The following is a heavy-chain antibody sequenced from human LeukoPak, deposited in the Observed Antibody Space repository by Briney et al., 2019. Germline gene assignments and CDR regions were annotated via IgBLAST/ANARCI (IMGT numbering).Heavy chain of an antibody. CDR3: AREGXYYYGSGSHIDY. D-gene: IGHD3-10*01. J-gene: IGHJ4*02. CDR1: GGTFSSYA. V-gene: IGHV1-69*06. CDR2: IIPIFGTA. Sequence: AXVKVXXXASGGTFSSYAISWVRQAPGQGLEWMGGIIPIFGTANYAQKFQGRVTITADKSTSTAYMELSSLRSEDTAVYYCAREGXYYYGSGSHIDYWGQGTLVTVSS.